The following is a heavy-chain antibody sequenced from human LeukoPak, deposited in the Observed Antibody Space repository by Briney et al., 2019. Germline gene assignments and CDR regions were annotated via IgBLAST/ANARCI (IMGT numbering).Heavy chain of an antibody. CDR1: GFTLSSYS. CDR2: ISSSSSYI. Sequence: GGSLRLSCAASGFTLSSYSMNWVRQAPGKGLEWVSSISSSSSYIYYADSVKGRFTISRDNAKNSLYLQMNSLRAEDTAVYYLSRGSGGYWNGPGYYFDYWGQGTLVTVSS. J-gene: IGHJ4*02. D-gene: IGHD3-10*01. V-gene: IGHV3-21*01. CDR3: SRGSGGYWNGPGYYFDY.